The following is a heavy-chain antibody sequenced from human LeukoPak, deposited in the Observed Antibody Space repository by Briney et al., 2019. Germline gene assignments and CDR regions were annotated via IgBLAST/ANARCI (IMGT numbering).Heavy chain of an antibody. D-gene: IGHD3-22*01. V-gene: IGHV1-2*02. CDR1: GYTFAGYY. CDR2: INPNSGGT. CDR3: ARRWGISGSPYYFDY. Sequence: ASVKVSCKASGYTFAGYYMHWVRQAPGQGLEWMGWINPNSGGTNYAQKFQGRVTMTRDTSISTAYMELSRLRSDDTAVYYCARRWGISGSPYYFDYWGQGTLVTVSS. J-gene: IGHJ4*02.